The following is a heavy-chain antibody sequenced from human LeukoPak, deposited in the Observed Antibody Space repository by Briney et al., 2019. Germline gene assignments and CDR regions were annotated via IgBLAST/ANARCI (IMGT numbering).Heavy chain of an antibody. Sequence: GGSLRLSCAASGFTFSSYGMHWVRQAPGKGLEWVAVISYDGSNKYYADSVKGRFTISRDNSKNTLYLQMNSLRAEDTAVYYCARDGYCWGGGDCYDAFDIWGQGTMVTVSS. CDR2: ISYDGSNK. V-gene: IGHV3-30*03. J-gene: IGHJ3*02. D-gene: IGHD2-21*02. CDR3: ARDGYCWGGGDCYDAFDI. CDR1: GFTFSSYG.